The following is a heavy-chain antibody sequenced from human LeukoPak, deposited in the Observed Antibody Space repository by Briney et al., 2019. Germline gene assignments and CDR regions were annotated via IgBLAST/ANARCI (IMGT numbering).Heavy chain of an antibody. CDR2: INPKSGGT. Sequence: ASVKVSCKPSGYVFTDYSIHWVRQAPGQGLEWVGWINPKSGGTNSAQKFQGRVTMTRDTSITTAYMELSRLTSDDTAAYYCSRGSITNWNWFDPWGQGTLVTVSS. CDR1: GYVFTDYS. D-gene: IGHD1-1*01. CDR3: SRGSITNWNWFDP. J-gene: IGHJ5*02. V-gene: IGHV1-2*02.